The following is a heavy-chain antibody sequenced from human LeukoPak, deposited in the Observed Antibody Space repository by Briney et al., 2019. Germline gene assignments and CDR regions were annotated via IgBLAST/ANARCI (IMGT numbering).Heavy chain of an antibody. D-gene: IGHD3-22*01. CDR2: ISGSSSYI. CDR3: ARDRAYYYDSSGYYGCLDY. Sequence: GGSLRLSCAASGFTFSNYYMHWVRQAPGKGLEWVSSISGSSSYIYYADSVKGRFTISRDNAKNSLYLQMNSLRAEDTAMYYCARDRAYYYDSSGYYGCLDYWGQGTLVTVSS. J-gene: IGHJ4*02. V-gene: IGHV3-21*01. CDR1: GFTFSNYY.